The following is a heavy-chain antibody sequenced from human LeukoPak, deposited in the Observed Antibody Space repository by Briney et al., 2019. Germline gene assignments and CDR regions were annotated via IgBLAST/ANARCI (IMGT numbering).Heavy chain of an antibody. CDR3: ARAEYYYDSTGHEGGFDY. V-gene: IGHV1-69*06. D-gene: IGHD3-22*01. CDR2: IIPIFGTA. CDR1: GGTFSSYA. Sequence: GASVEVSCKASGGTFSSYAISWVRQAPGQGLEWMGGIIPIFGTANYAQKFQVRVTITADKSTSTAYMELSSLRSEDTAVYYCARAEYYYDSTGHEGGFDYWGQGTLVTVSS. J-gene: IGHJ4*02.